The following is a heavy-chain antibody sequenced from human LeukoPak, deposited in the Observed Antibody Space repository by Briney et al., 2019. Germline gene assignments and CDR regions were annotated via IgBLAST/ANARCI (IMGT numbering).Heavy chain of an antibody. CDR1: GFTLTTYA. CDR2: ISGSGSST. V-gene: IGHV3-23*01. J-gene: IGHJ3*02. Sequence: GGSLRLSCSASGFTLTTYAMSWVRQAPGKGLEWVSAISGSGSSTYYADSVKGRFTISRDNSKNTLFLQMNSLRAEDTAVYYCAKGYCSSSSCYSYAFDIWGQGTVVTVSS. CDR3: AKGYCSSSSCYSYAFDI. D-gene: IGHD2-2*01.